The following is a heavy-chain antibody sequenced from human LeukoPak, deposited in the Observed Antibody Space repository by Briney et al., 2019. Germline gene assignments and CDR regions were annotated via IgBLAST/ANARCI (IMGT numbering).Heavy chain of an antibody. V-gene: IGHV4-31*03. D-gene: IGHD6-13*01. CDR3: ARESPKEAAVLDY. CDR1: GGSISSGGYY. CDR2: IYYSGST. Sequence: SETLSLTCSVSGGSISSGGYYWSWIRQHPGKGLEWIGYIYYSGSTYYNPSLKSRVTISVDTSKNQFSLKLSSVTAADTAVYYCARESPKEAAVLDYWGQGTLVTVSS. J-gene: IGHJ4*02.